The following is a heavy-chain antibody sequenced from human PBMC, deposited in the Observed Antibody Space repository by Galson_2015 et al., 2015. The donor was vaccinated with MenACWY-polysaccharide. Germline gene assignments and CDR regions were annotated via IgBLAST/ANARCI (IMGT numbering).Heavy chain of an antibody. D-gene: IGHD6-19*01. V-gene: IGHV3-74*01. CDR2: INPDGSNT. Sequence: SLRLSCAASGFSFSIYWMHWVRQAPGKGLVWVSRINPDGSNTNYADSVKGRFTISRDNAKNTLFLQMNSLRAEETALYYCVRQYTSGWYLRYDYWGQGTLVTVSS. J-gene: IGHJ4*02. CDR1: GFSFSIYW. CDR3: VRQYTSGWYLRYDY.